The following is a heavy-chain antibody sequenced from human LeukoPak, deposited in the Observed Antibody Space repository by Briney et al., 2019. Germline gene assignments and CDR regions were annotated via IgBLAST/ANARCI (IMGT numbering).Heavy chain of an antibody. V-gene: IGHV4-34*01. J-gene: IGHJ5*02. CDR1: GGSFSTYY. Sequence: SETLSLTCAVYGGSFSTYYWSWIRQPPGKGLEWIGEINHSGSTNYNPSLKSRVTISIDTSKNQFSLKLSSVTAADTAVYYCARETSLHWFDPWGQGTLVTVSS. CDR2: INHSGST. CDR3: ARETSLHWFDP.